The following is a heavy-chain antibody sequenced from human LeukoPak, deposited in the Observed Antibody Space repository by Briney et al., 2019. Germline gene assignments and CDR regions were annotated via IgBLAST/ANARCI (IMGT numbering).Heavy chain of an antibody. D-gene: IGHD2-15*01. CDR3: ARLKGDCSGGSCYSFHWFDP. CDR1: GDSISNYY. Sequence: SETLSLTCTVSGDSISNYYWSWIRQPPGKGLEWIGYIYYSGSTNYNPSLKSRVTISVDTSKNQFSLKLSSVTAADTAVYYCARLKGDCSGGSCYSFHWFDPWGQGTLVTVSS. CDR2: IYYSGST. J-gene: IGHJ5*02. V-gene: IGHV4-59*08.